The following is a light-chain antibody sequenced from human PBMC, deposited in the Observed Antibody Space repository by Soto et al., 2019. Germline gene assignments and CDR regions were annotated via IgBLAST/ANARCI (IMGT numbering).Light chain of an antibody. Sequence: EIVMTQSPATLSVSLGDRVTLSCRASQSVTSNLAWYQQKLGQPPRLVIYGASTRATGISTRFSGSGSGTKFTLTISSLQSDDFAVYYCQQYNNWPPITFGQGTRLEIK. J-gene: IGKJ5*01. CDR1: QSVTSN. V-gene: IGKV3-15*01. CDR3: QQYNNWPPIT. CDR2: GAS.